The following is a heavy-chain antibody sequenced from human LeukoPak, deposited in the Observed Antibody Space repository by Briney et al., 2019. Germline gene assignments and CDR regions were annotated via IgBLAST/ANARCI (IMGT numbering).Heavy chain of an antibody. V-gene: IGHV1-69*05. CDR1: GGTFSTYA. J-gene: IGHJ4*02. Sequence: SVKVSCKASGGTFSTYAISWVRQAPGQGLEWMGKITPIFGTVNYAQNYQGRLTITTDEFTGTAYMELSSLRSEDTAVYYCANLLDYGDASGFDYWGQGTLVTVSS. CDR2: ITPIFGTV. CDR3: ANLLDYGDASGFDY. D-gene: IGHD4-17*01.